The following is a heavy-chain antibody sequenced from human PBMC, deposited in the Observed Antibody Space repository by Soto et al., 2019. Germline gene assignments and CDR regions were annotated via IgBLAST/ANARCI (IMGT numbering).Heavy chain of an antibody. Sequence: EVQLLESGGGLVQPGGSLRLSCAASGFTFSSYAMSWVRQAPGKGLEWVSAISGSGASTYYADSVKGRFTISRDNSKNTLYRQMNSLRAEDTAVYYGAHFDWFIDYWGQGTLVTVSS. J-gene: IGHJ4*02. CDR3: AHFDWFIDY. CDR2: ISGSGAST. CDR1: GFTFSSYA. V-gene: IGHV3-23*01. D-gene: IGHD3-9*01.